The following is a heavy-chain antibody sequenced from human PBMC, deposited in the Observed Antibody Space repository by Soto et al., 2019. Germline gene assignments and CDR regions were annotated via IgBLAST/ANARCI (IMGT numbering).Heavy chain of an antibody. V-gene: IGHV4-4*02. CDR1: GVSISTSNW. CDR3: AKGGRVYYGSGSYFDS. D-gene: IGHD3-10*01. J-gene: IGHJ4*02. CDR2: IFHSGST. Sequence: QVQLQESGPGLVKPSGTLSLTCAVSGVSISTSNWWSWARQSPGKGLEWIGEIFHSGSTNYNPSLQGRVTISVDKSTNHFSLHLSSVNAADTAVYFCAKGGRVYYGSGSYFDSWGQGILVTVSS.